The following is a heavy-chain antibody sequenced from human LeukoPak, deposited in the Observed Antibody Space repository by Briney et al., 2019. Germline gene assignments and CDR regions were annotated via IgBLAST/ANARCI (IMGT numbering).Heavy chain of an antibody. Sequence: GGSLRLSCAASGFTFSSYGMHWVRQAPGKGLEWVAFIRYDGSNKYYADSVKGRFTISRDNSKNTLYLQMNSLRADDTAVYYCAKVPSPGVRYQNYNAYMDVWPEGTTLSV. J-gene: IGHJ6*03. D-gene: IGHD2-2*01. CDR1: GFTFSSYG. CDR2: IRYDGSNK. CDR3: AKVPSPGVRYQNYNAYMDV. V-gene: IGHV3-30*02.